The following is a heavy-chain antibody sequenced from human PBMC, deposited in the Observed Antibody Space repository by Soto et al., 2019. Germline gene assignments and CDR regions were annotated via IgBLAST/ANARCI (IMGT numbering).Heavy chain of an antibody. CDR3: VRDLTSCTSARCYSYYYVMDV. V-gene: IGHV3-30*03. CDR1: GFNISNYG. D-gene: IGHD1-26*01. J-gene: IGHJ6*02. Sequence: GGSMRLSCAASGFNISNYGFHWVRQAPGKGLEWVAVISYDGSNKYYADFVKGRFTISRDNSKNTLYLQMNSLGAEDTAVFYCVRDLTSCTSARCYSYYYVMDVWGQGTTVTGSS. CDR2: ISYDGSNK.